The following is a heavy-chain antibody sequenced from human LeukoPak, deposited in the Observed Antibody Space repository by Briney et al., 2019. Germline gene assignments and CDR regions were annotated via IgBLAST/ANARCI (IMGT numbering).Heavy chain of an antibody. CDR1: GFTFSSYA. CDR3: ARVIAAAGYYYYYYYMDV. V-gene: IGHV3-23*01. D-gene: IGHD6-13*01. Sequence: GGSLRLSCAASGFTFSSYAISWVRQAPGKGLEWVSAISGSGGSTYYADSVKGRFTISRDNSKNTLYLQMNSLRAEDTAVYYCARVIAAAGYYYYYYYMDVWGKGTTVTVSS. J-gene: IGHJ6*03. CDR2: ISGSGGST.